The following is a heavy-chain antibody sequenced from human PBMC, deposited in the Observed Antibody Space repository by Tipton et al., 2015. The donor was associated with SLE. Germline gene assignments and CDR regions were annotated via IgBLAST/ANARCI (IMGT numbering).Heavy chain of an antibody. Sequence: TLSLTCSVSGASVTSGSFYWGWIRQSPGKGLEWIGYIYSSVSTNYNPSLQSRVTISADTSKNQFSLKLSSVTAADTAVYYCGKYDYDSTGTQAIHYWGQGTLVTVSS. D-gene: IGHD3-22*01. V-gene: IGHV4-61*01. CDR2: IYSSVST. CDR1: GASVTSGSFY. J-gene: IGHJ4*02. CDR3: GKYDYDSTGTQAIHY.